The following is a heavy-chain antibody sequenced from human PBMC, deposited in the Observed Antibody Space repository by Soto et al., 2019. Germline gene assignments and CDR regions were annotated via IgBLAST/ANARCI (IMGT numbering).Heavy chain of an antibody. CDR3: TKNPPTIGYWYFDL. CDR2: ITDSGSRT. Sequence: PVGSLRLSCAASGFTFSSYAMSWVRQAPGKGLEWVSAITDSGSRTCYADSVKGRFIISRDNSKSKLYLQMNSLRAEDTALYYCTKNPPTIGYWYFDLWGRGTLVTVSS. V-gene: IGHV3-23*01. CDR1: GFTFSSYA. J-gene: IGHJ2*01.